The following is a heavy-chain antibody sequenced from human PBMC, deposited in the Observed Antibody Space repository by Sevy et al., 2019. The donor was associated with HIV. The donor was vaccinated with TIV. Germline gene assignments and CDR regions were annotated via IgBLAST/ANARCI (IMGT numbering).Heavy chain of an antibody. D-gene: IGHD3-3*01. CDR3: ARGERITIFGVVIAPNNWFDP. CDR2: IYPGDSDT. V-gene: IGHV5-51*01. J-gene: IGHJ5*02. CDR1: GYSFTSYW. Sequence: GESLKISCKGSGYSFTSYWIGWVRQMPGKGLEWMGIIYPGDSDTRYSPSFQGQVTISADKSISTAYLQWSSLKASDTAMDYCARGERITIFGVVIAPNNWFDPWGQGTLVTVSS.